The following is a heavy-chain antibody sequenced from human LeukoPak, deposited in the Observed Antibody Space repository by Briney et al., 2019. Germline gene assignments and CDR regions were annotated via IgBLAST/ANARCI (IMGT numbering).Heavy chain of an antibody. CDR3: AKDSRWLDLNFDY. J-gene: IGHJ4*02. CDR1: GFTFMDFA. Sequence: PGGSLRLSCVASGFTFMDFALTWVRQAPGKGLEWVSAISGGGDGTWDADSVKGRFTISRDNSKNTLYLQMNSLRVDDTAVYYCAKDSRWLDLNFDYWGQGTLVTVSS. CDR2: ISGGGDGT. D-gene: IGHD5-24*01. V-gene: IGHV3-23*01.